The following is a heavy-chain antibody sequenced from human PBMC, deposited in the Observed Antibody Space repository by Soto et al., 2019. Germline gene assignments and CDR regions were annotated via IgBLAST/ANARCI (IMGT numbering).Heavy chain of an antibody. D-gene: IGHD3-3*01. CDR2: ISSSSGST. CDR3: ARDASYYSLWSGYYPSRNGMDV. J-gene: IGHJ6*02. V-gene: IGHV3-11*06. CDR1: GFTFSDYY. Sequence: GGSLRLSCAASGFTFSDYYMSWIRQAPGKGLEYISYISSSSGSTNYADSVKGRFTISRDNSRNTVYLQMNSLRADDTAVYYCARDASYYSLWSGYYPSRNGMDVWGQGTTVTVSS.